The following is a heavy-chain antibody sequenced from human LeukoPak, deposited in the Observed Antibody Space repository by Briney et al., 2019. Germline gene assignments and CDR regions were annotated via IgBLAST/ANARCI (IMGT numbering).Heavy chain of an antibody. D-gene: IGHD6-13*01. CDR2: ISGRGRNA. V-gene: IGHV3-23*01. CDR3: AKGPHIAAVGYSNLDY. J-gene: IGHJ4*02. CDR1: GFTFSSYA. Sequence: GGSQRLSCAASGFTFSSYAMIWVRQIPGKGLEWVSSISGRGRNAYYADSVKGRFTISRDNSKNTLYLQMNSLRVEDTAVYYCAKGPHIAAVGYSNLDYWGQGSLVTVSS.